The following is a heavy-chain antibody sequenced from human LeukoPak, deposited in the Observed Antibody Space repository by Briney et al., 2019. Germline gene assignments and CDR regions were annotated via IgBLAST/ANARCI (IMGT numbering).Heavy chain of an antibody. CDR2: ISASGGVT. CDR1: GFILSTYG. CDR3: ARDLGELPSY. Sequence: GGTLRLSCAASGFILSTYGMSWVRQAPGKGLEWVSAISASGGVTYYADSVKGRFTISRDNAKNSLYLQMNSLRAEDTAVYYCARDLGELPSYWGQGTLVTVSS. V-gene: IGHV3-21*01. J-gene: IGHJ4*02. D-gene: IGHD3-10*01.